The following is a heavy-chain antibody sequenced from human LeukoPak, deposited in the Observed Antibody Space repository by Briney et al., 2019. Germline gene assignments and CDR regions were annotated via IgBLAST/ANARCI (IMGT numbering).Heavy chain of an antibody. D-gene: IGHD3-3*01. CDR3: AKGPVRFLEWSMAGAFDI. V-gene: IGHV3-9*03. CDR1: GFTFDDYA. J-gene: IGHJ3*02. Sequence: PGRSLRLSCAASGFTFDDYAMHWVRQAPGKGLEWVSGISWNSGSIGYADSVKGRFTISRDNAKNSLYLQMNSLRAEDMASYYCAKGPVRFLEWSMAGAFDIWGQGTMVTVSS. CDR2: ISWNSGSI.